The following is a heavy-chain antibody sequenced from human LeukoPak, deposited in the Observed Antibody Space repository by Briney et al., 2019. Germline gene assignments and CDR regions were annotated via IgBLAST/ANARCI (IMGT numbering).Heavy chain of an antibody. CDR3: ARDVRGGYHDY. Sequence: PGGSLRLSCAASGFTFSSYAMSWVRQAPGKGLVWVSLIKSDGSTTKYADSVKGRFTISRDNAKNTLYLHMNSLRAEDTALYYCARDVRGGYHDYWGQGTLVTVSS. CDR1: GFTFSSYA. V-gene: IGHV3-74*01. D-gene: IGHD5-18*01. J-gene: IGHJ4*02. CDR2: IKSDGSTT.